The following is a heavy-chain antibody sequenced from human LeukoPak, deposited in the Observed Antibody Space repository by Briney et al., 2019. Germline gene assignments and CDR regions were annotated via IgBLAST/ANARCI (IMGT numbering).Heavy chain of an antibody. CDR2: IYHSGST. Sequence: PSGTLSLTCAVSGYSISSGYYWGWIRQPPGKGLEWIGSIYHSGSTYYNPSLKSRVTISVDTSKNQFSLELSSVTAADTAVYYCAGHSSGREYWGQGTLVTVSS. J-gene: IGHJ4*02. CDR1: GYSISSGYY. CDR3: AGHSSGREY. D-gene: IGHD3-22*01. V-gene: IGHV4-38-2*01.